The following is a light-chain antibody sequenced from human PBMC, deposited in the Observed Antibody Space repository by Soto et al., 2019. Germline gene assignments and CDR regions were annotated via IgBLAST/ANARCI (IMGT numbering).Light chain of an antibody. CDR3: QQSYSTIPWT. CDR2: AAS. V-gene: IGKV1-39*01. CDR1: QSISSY. Sequence: IQMRLYKSSLSASVGDRVTITCRASQSISSYLNWYQQKPGKAPKLLIYAASSLQSGVPSRFSGSGSGTDFTLTISSLQPEDFATYYCQQSYSTIPWTFGHGTKVDI. J-gene: IGKJ1*01.